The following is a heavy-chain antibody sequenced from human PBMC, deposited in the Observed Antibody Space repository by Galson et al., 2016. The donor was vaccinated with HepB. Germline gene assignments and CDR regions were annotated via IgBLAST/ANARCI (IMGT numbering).Heavy chain of an antibody. CDR2: IYYTGSN. Sequence: TLSLTCSVSGASISGAHNYWSWLRPPPGKGLEWIGNIYYTGSNYSNPSLRSRVAMSVDTSQNEFSLNLKSVTAADTAIYFCAKVISTVALVFDSWGQGTLVTVSS. J-gene: IGHJ4*02. V-gene: IGHV4-30-4*01. D-gene: IGHD4-11*01. CDR3: AKVISTVALVFDS. CDR1: GASISGAHNY.